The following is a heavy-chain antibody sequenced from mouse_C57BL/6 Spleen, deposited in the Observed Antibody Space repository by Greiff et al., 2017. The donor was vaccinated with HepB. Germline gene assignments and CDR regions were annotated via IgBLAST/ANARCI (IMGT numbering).Heavy chain of an antibody. J-gene: IGHJ3*01. CDR1: GYAFSSSW. Sequence: VQLQQSGPELVKPGASVKISCKASGYAFSSSWMNWVKQRPGKGLEWIGRIYPGDGDTNYNRKFKGKATLTADKSTSTAYMQLSSLTSEDSAVSFCAREDGYGGFAYWGQGTLVTVSA. CDR2: IYPGDGDT. CDR3: AREDGYGGFAY. D-gene: IGHD1-1*02. V-gene: IGHV1-82*01.